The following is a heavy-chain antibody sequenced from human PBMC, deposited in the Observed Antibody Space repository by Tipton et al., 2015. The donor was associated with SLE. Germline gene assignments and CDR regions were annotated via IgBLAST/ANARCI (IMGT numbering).Heavy chain of an antibody. CDR3: ARDTVGWYSGAFDI. D-gene: IGHD4-23*01. CDR1: GGSISSHY. Sequence: TLSLTCTVSGGSISSHYWSWIRQPPGKGLEWIGYIYYSGSTNSNPSLKSRVTISVDTSKNQFALKLSSVTAAGTAVYYCARDTVGWYSGAFDIWGQGTMVTVSS. J-gene: IGHJ3*02. V-gene: IGHV4-59*11. CDR2: IYYSGST.